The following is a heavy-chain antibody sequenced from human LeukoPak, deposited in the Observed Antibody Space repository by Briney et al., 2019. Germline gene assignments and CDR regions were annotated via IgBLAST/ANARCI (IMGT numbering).Heavy chain of an antibody. J-gene: IGHJ4*02. Sequence: GGSLRLSCAASGFTFSSYSMNWVRQAPGKGLEWVSYISRSSSTIYYADSVKGRFTISRDNARKSLYLQMNSLRADDTAVYYCARDPLRLGELSFVYWGQGTLVTVSS. CDR3: ARDPLRLGELSFVY. D-gene: IGHD3-16*02. CDR2: ISRSSSTI. CDR1: GFTFSSYS. V-gene: IGHV3-48*01.